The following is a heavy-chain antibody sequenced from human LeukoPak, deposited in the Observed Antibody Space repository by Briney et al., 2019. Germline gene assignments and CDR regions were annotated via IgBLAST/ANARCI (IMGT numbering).Heavy chain of an antibody. V-gene: IGHV4-59*08. D-gene: IGHD3-22*01. CDR1: GASIRSSY. Sequence: PSETLSLTCTVSGASIRSSYWSWLRQPPGKGLEWIGYIYYTGSTNSNPSLKSRVTVSVDTSMNQFSLKLSSMTAADTAVYYCARLDRSGYEMGGTWFDPWGQGPLVTVSS. CDR3: ARLDRSGYEMGGTWFDP. CDR2: IYYTGST. J-gene: IGHJ5*02.